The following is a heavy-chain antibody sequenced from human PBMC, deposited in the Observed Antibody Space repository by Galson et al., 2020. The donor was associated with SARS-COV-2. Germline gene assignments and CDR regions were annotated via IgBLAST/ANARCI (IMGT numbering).Heavy chain of an antibody. J-gene: IGHJ6*02. CDR1: GYTFTSYA. D-gene: IGHD2-2*01. CDR3: ARDFCSSTSCYYYGMDV. CDR2: INTNTGNP. V-gene: IGHV7-4-1*02. Sequence: ASVKVSCKASGYTFTSYAMNWVRQAPGQGLEWMGWINTNTGNPTYAQGFTGRFVFSLDTSVSTAYLQISSLKAEDTAVYYCARDFCSSTSCYYYGMDVWGQGTTVTVSS.